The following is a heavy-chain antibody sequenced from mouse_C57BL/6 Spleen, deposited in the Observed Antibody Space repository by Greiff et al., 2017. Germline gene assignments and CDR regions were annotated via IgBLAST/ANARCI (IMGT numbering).Heavy chain of an antibody. V-gene: IGHV1-64*01. CDR3: ARSHYGSSWYFDV. CDR2: IHPNSGST. D-gene: IGHD1-1*01. J-gene: IGHJ1*03. CDR1: GYTFTSYW. Sequence: QVQLKQPGAELVKPGASVKLSCKASGYTFTSYWMHWVKQRPGQGLEWIGMIHPNSGSTNYNEKFKSKATLTVDKSSSTAYMQLSSLTSEDSAVYYCARSHYGSSWYFDVWGTGTTVTVSS.